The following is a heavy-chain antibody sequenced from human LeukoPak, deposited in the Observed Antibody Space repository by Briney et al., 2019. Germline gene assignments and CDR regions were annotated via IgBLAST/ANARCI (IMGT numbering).Heavy chain of an antibody. CDR3: ARDFSSKNWFDT. CDR1: GGSITTYS. Sequence: ETLSLTCTVFGGSITTYSWSWIRQPAGRGLEWIGRFYSSGSTDYNPSLKSRVTMSEDTSKNQVSLKLSSVTAAEAAIYHCARDFSSKNWFDTWGQGTLVTVSS. D-gene: IGHD2/OR15-2a*01. J-gene: IGHJ5*02. V-gene: IGHV4-4*07. CDR2: FYSSGST.